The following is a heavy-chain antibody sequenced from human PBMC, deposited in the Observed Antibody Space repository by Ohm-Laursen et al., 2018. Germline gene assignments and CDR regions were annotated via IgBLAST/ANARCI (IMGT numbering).Heavy chain of an antibody. CDR1: GVSVTNSY. J-gene: IGHJ4*02. CDR3: AGRGY. CDR2: IYTSGSN. V-gene: IGHV4-4*07. D-gene: IGHD1-26*01. Sequence: SDTLSLTCIVSGVSVTNSYWAWIRQPVGKGLEWIGRIYTSGSNNYNPSLKSRVAMSFDASKNEVSMKLSSVTAADTAVYYCAGRGYWGQGTLVTVSS.